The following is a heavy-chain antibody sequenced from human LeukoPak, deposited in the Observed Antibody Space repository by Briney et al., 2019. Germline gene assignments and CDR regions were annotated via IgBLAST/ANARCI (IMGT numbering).Heavy chain of an antibody. CDR2: ISSSGSTI. J-gene: IGHJ3*02. CDR1: GFTFSSYE. CDR3: VRSKASMTYDAFDI. D-gene: IGHD2-21*02. Sequence: GGALRLSCAASGFTFSSYEMNWVRQAPGKGLEWVSYISSSGSTIYYADSVKGRFTISRDNAKNSLYLQMNSLRAEDTAVYYCVRSKASMTYDAFDIWGQGTMVTVSS. V-gene: IGHV3-48*03.